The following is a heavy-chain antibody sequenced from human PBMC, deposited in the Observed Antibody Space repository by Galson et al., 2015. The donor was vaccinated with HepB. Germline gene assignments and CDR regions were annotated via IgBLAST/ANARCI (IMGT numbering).Heavy chain of an antibody. V-gene: IGHV1-69*13. CDR3: ARGWRCGSPPPPIYCSSTSCYESAFDI. D-gene: IGHD2-2*01. Sequence: SVKVSCKASGGTFSSYAISWVRQAPGQGLEWMGGIIPIFGTANYAQKFQGRVTITADESTSTAYMELSSLRSEDTAVYYCARGWRCGSPPPPIYCSSTSCYESAFDIWGQGTMVTVSS. J-gene: IGHJ3*02. CDR2: IIPIFGTA. CDR1: GGTFSSYA.